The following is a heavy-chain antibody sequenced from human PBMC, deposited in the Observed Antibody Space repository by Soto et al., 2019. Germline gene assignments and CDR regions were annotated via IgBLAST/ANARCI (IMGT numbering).Heavy chain of an antibody. CDR3: AKDRMRSDYGLDWYFDL. D-gene: IGHD4-17*01. CDR1: GFTFNDYA. V-gene: IGHV3-23*01. J-gene: IGHJ2*01. CDR2: VSGSGVVT. Sequence: GGSLRLSCAASGFTFNDYALSWVRQAPGKGPEWVSAVSGSGVVTNYADSVRGRFTVSRDNSKNTLYLQMNSLRPEDTAVYYYAKDRMRSDYGLDWYFDLWGRGTLVTVSS.